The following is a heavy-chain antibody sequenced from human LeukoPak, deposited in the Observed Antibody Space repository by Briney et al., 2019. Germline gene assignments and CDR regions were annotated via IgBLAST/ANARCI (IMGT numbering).Heavy chain of an antibody. Sequence: TSETLSLTCIVSAGSISNYFWSWLRQPPGKGLEWIGYIYYSGSTNYNPSLKSRVTISVDTSKNQFSLKLSSVTAADTAVYYCARHAPYSSSRDDAFDIWGQGTMVTVSS. D-gene: IGHD6-13*01. CDR3: ARHAPYSSSRDDAFDI. V-gene: IGHV4-59*08. CDR2: IYYSGST. CDR1: AGSISNYF. J-gene: IGHJ3*02.